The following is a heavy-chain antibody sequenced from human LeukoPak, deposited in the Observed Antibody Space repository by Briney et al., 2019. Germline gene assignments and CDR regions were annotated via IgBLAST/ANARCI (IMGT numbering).Heavy chain of an antibody. D-gene: IGHD1-26*01. CDR1: GFTVSSNY. J-gene: IGHJ3*02. Sequence: PGGSLRLSCAASGFTVSSNYMSWVRQAPGKGLEWVSVIYSGGSTYYADSVKGRFTISRDNSKNTLHLQMNSLRADDTAVYYCARQETSSYNGAFDIWGQGTMVTVSS. CDR3: ARQETSSYNGAFDI. CDR2: IYSGGST. V-gene: IGHV3-66*04.